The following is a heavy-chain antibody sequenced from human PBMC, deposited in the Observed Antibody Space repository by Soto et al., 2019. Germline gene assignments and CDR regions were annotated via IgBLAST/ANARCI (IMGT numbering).Heavy chain of an antibody. CDR2: IRGSGDNT. V-gene: IGHV3-23*01. Sequence: GGSLRLSCAASGFTFSSYDMSWVRQTLGKGLEWVSDIRGSGDNTYYADSVKGRFAISRDNSKNTLYLQMGRLRAEDTAVYYCATYTRGSLGFHHWGQGTLVTVSS. CDR3: ATYTRGSLGFHH. CDR1: GFTFSSYD. J-gene: IGHJ1*01. D-gene: IGHD2-2*01.